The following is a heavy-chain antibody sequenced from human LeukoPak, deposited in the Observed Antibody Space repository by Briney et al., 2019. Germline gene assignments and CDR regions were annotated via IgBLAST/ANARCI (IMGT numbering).Heavy chain of an antibody. CDR3: ARGDMAWFGELSSMDV. Sequence: ASVKVSCKASGYTFTSYDINWVRQATGQGLEWMGWMNPNSGNTGYAQKFQGRVTMTRNTSISTAYMELNSLRSEDTAVYYCARGDMAWFGELSSMDVWGQGTTVTVSS. J-gene: IGHJ6*02. D-gene: IGHD3-10*01. CDR1: GYTFTSYD. V-gene: IGHV1-8*01. CDR2: MNPNSGNT.